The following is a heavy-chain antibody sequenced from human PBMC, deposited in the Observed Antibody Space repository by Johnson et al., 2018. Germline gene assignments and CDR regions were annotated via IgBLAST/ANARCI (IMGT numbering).Heavy chain of an antibody. D-gene: IGHD2-15*01. CDR1: GFTVSSNY. CDR2: IYRGGST. Sequence: EVQLVQSGGGLVQPGGSLRLSCAASGFTVSSNYMSWVRQAPGKGLEGVSVIYRGGSTYYADPVKGRFTISRDNSKNTLYLQRNSRSAEDTALYYCVSARGEHRYCSGGSCYLGAFDIWGQGTMVTVSS. V-gene: IGHV3-66*02. CDR3: VSARGEHRYCSGGSCYLGAFDI. J-gene: IGHJ3*02.